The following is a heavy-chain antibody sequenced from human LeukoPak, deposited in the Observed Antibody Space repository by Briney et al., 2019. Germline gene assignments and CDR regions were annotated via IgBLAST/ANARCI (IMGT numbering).Heavy chain of an antibody. V-gene: IGHV3-33*08. D-gene: IGHD2-21*02. CDR3: ARGALEAVTFDY. J-gene: IGHJ4*02. CDR2: IWFDGGNK. Sequence: QPGRSLRLSCAASGFTFTSYGMHWVRQAPGKGLEWVAVIWFDGGNKYYADSVKGRFTISRDNSKNTLYLQMNSLRAEDTAVYYCARGALEAVTFDYWGQGTLVTVSS. CDR1: GFTFTSYG.